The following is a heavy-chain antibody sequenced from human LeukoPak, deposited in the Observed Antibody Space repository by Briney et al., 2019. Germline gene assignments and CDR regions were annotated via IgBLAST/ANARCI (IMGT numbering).Heavy chain of an antibody. CDR3: ARTGGGHPYYYYYYMDV. J-gene: IGHJ6*03. V-gene: IGHV4-59*11. CDR1: GGSISSHY. CDR2: IYYSGST. D-gene: IGHD2-15*01. Sequence: SETLSLTCTVSGGSISSHYWSWIRQPPGKGLEWIGYIYYSGSTNYNPSLKSRVTISVDTSKNQFSLKLTSVAAADTAVYYCARTGGGHPYYYYYYMDVWGKGTPVTVSS.